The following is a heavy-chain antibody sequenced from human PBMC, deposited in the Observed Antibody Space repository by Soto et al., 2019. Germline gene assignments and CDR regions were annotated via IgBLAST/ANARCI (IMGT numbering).Heavy chain of an antibody. Sequence: QVQLVQSGAEVKKPGSSVKVSCKASGGTFSSYAISWVRQAPGQGLEWMGRIIPIFGTANYAQKFQGRVTITADESTSTAYMELSSLRSEDTAVYYCARGPYDFWSGYNIRLSCFDYWGQGTLVTVSS. J-gene: IGHJ4*02. CDR2: IIPIFGTA. CDR1: GGTFSSYA. D-gene: IGHD3-3*01. CDR3: ARGPYDFWSGYNIRLSCFDY. V-gene: IGHV1-69*18.